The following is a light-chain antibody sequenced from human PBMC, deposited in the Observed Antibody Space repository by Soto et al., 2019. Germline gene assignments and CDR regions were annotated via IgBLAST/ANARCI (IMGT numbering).Light chain of an antibody. Sequence: DIQMTQSTSSVSPSVGYRFTMTCLASQVMSSWLAWYQQKPGKAPKLLIFAASTLQSGVPSRFSGSGSRTEFTLTISSLQPEDVATYYCQQADSLPITFGQGTRLEIK. CDR2: AAS. J-gene: IGKJ5*01. CDR3: QQADSLPIT. V-gene: IGKV1D-12*01. CDR1: QVMSSW.